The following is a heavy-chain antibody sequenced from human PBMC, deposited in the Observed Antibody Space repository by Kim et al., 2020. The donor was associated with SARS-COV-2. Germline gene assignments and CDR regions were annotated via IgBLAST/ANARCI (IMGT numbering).Heavy chain of an antibody. CDR2: ISYDGSNK. V-gene: IGHV3-30-3*01. CDR1: GFTFSSYA. J-gene: IGHJ6*02. D-gene: IGHD2-21*02. CDR3: ASASGCGGDCYNYYGMDV. Sequence: GGSLRLSCAASGFTFSSYAMHWVRQAPGKGLEWVAVISYDGSNKYYADSVKGRFTISRDNSKNTLYLQMNSLRAEDTAVYYCASASGCGGDCYNYYGMDVWGQGTTVTVSS.